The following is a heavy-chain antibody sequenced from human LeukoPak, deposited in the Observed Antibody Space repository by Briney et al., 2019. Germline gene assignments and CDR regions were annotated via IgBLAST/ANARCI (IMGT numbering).Heavy chain of an antibody. D-gene: IGHD3-10*01. CDR3: ARDYGSGSYQDDY. J-gene: IGHJ4*02. CDR1: GGSISSSSYY. Sequence: SETLSLTCTVSGGSISSSSYYWGWIRQPPGKGLEWIGSIYHSGSTYYNPSLKSRVTISVDTSKNQFSLKLSSVTAADTAVYYCARDYGSGSYQDDYWGQGTLVTVSS. V-gene: IGHV4-39*07. CDR2: IYHSGST.